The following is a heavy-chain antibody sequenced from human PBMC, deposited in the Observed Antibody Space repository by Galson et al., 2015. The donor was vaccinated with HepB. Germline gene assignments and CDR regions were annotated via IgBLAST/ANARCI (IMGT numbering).Heavy chain of an antibody. CDR2: ISGSGGST. V-gene: IGHV3-23*01. D-gene: IGHD3-3*01. J-gene: IGHJ4*02. CDR3: ATVVGSYDFWSGYCY. CDR1: GFTFSSYA. Sequence: SLRLSCAASGFTFSSYAMSWVRQAPGKGLEWVSAISGSGGSTYYADSVKGRFTISRDNSKNTLYLQMNSLRAEDTAVYYYATVVGSYDFWSGYCYWGQGTLVTVSS.